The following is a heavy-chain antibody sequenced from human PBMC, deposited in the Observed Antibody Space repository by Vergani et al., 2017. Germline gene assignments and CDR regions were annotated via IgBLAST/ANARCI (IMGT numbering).Heavy chain of an antibody. Sequence: EVQLVQSGAEVRKPGESLKISCEVSGYSFTNYWIGWVRQMPGKGLEWMGIFFPGDSDTRYSPSFQGLVTISGDKSISTAYLQWSSLTASDTAMYYCARRISAASYGAFDIWGHGTMVTVSS. J-gene: IGHJ3*02. CDR3: ARRISAASYGAFDI. CDR1: GYSFTNYW. D-gene: IGHD6-13*01. V-gene: IGHV5-51*01. CDR2: FFPGDSDT.